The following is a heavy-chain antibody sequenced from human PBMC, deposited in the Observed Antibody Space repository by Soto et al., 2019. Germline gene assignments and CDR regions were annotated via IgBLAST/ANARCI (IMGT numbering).Heavy chain of an antibody. D-gene: IGHD4-17*01. CDR1: GGSNSSYY. J-gene: IGHJ4*02. Sequence: QVQLQESGPELVKPSETLSLTCTVSGGSNSSYYWSWFRQPPGKGLEWIGYIYYSGSTNYNPSLNSRITMSFDTSKTQFSLKLTSVTAADTAVYFCARVEITVTTGYFDYWGQGTLVTVSS. CDR2: IYYSGST. CDR3: ARVEITVTTGYFDY. V-gene: IGHV4-59*01.